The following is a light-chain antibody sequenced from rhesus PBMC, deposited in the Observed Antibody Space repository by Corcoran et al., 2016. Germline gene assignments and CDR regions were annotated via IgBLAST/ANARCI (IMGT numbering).Light chain of an antibody. CDR3: QHGYGIPLT. J-gene: IGKJ4*01. CDR1: QGLSNN. Sequence: DIQMTQSPSSMSASVGDRVTITCQAIQGLSNNLAWYQQKPGKVPKLLIYAASTLQSGAPSRCGGSGSVTDFTLTISSLQPEDFATYYCQHGYGIPLTFGGGAKVEIK. V-gene: IGKV1S17*01. CDR2: AAS.